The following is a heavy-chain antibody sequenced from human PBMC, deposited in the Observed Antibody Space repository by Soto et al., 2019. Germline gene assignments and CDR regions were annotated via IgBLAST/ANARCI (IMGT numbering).Heavy chain of an antibody. CDR1: GFTFTSYI. V-gene: IGHV3-21*01. CDR3: ARAEPAAPFDY. CDR2: IISSGSDI. J-gene: IGHJ4*02. Sequence: GGSLRLSCAASGFTFTSYIMHWVRQTPGKGLEWVSSIISSGSDIYYADSVKGRFTISRDNAKNSLYLQMNSLRAEDTAVYYCARAEPAAPFDYWGQGTLVTVSS. D-gene: IGHD2-2*01.